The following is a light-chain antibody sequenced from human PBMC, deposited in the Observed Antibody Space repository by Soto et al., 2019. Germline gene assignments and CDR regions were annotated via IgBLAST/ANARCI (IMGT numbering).Light chain of an antibody. V-gene: IGLV1-44*01. Sequence: QPVLTQPPSASGTPGQGVTISCSGSSSNIGSNTVNWYQHLPGTAPKLLIFGNNQRPSGVPDRFSGSKSGTSASLAISGLQSEDEADYYCAAWDDTLNGLVFGGGTKVTVL. CDR1: SSNIGSNT. J-gene: IGLJ2*01. CDR2: GNN. CDR3: AAWDDTLNGLV.